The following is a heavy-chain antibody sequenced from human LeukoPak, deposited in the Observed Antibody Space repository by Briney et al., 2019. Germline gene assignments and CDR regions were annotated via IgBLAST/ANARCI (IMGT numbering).Heavy chain of an antibody. D-gene: IGHD5-12*01. V-gene: IGHV3-23*01. CDR1: GFTFSAYA. J-gene: IGHJ6*02. CDR2: IGSDNKP. CDR3: ARDLHYDVAMDV. Sequence: VGSLRLSCEASGFTFSAYAMTWVRQAPGKGLEWVSSIGSDNKPHYSESVKGRFAISRDNSKSMLFLQLNSLRAEDTALYYCARDLHYDVAMDVWGQGTPASVSS.